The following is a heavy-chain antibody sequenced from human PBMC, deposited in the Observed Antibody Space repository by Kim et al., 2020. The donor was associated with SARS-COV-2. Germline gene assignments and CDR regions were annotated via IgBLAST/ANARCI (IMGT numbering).Heavy chain of an antibody. Sequence: GGSLRLSCAASGFTFSSYAMHWVRQAPGKGLEWVAVISYDGSNKYYADSVKGRFTISRDNSKNTLYLQMNSLRAEDTAVYYCAYSYGSGSYYTFDYWGQGTLVTVSS. D-gene: IGHD3-10*01. V-gene: IGHV3-30-3*01. CDR1: GFTFSSYA. J-gene: IGHJ4*02. CDR2: ISYDGSNK. CDR3: AYSYGSGSYYTFDY.